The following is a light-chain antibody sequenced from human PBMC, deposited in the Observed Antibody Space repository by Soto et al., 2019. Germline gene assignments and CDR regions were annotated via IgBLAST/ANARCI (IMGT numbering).Light chain of an antibody. V-gene: IGKV3-11*01. CDR1: QSVSSF. Sequence: ETVLTQSPATLSLSPGERATLSCRASQSVSSFLAWYQQTPGQAPRLLIYDASNRATGIPARFSGSGSGTDFTLTISSLEPEDFAVYYCHQRSNWPLTFGGGTKVEIK. CDR2: DAS. J-gene: IGKJ4*01. CDR3: HQRSNWPLT.